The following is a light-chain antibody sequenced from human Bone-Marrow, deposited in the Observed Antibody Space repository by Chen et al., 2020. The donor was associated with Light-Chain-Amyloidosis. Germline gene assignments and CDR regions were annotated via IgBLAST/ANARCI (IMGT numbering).Light chain of an antibody. Sequence: SYELTQPPSVSVSPGQTARITCSGDALPKQYAYWYQQKPGQAPVLGIYKDCERPSGIPERFSGSSAGTTVTLTIRGVQAEDEADYYCKSADSSGTPIFGGGTKLTVL. V-gene: IGLV3-25*03. CDR2: KDC. CDR3: KSADSSGTPI. J-gene: IGLJ2*01. CDR1: ALPKQY.